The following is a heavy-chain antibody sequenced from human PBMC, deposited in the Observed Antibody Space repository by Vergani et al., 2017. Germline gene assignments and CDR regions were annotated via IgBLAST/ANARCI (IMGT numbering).Heavy chain of an antibody. Sequence: EVQVLESGGGLVTPGGSLRLSCAASGFTFSSYDMTWVRQAPGKGLEWVSTISDTGGSTYYADSVTGRFTISRDNSKNTVYRQMNSLRADDTAIYYCARAVEMTTITYWYFDLWGRGTLVTVSS. D-gene: IGHD5-24*01. CDR1: GFTFSSYD. V-gene: IGHV3-23*01. J-gene: IGHJ2*01. CDR3: ARAVEMTTITYWYFDL. CDR2: ISDTGGST.